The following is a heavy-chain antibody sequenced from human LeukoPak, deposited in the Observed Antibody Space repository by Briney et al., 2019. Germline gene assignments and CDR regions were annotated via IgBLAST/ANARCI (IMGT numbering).Heavy chain of an antibody. V-gene: IGHV3-11*04. Sequence: GGSLRLSCAASGFTFSDYYMSWIRQAPGKGLEWVSYISSSGSTIYYADSVKGRFTISRDNAKNSLYLQMNSLRTEDTAVYYCAGFNYYDSSGTKDDYWGQGTLVTVSS. D-gene: IGHD3-22*01. CDR1: GFTFSDYY. CDR2: ISSSGSTI. CDR3: AGFNYYDSSGTKDDY. J-gene: IGHJ4*02.